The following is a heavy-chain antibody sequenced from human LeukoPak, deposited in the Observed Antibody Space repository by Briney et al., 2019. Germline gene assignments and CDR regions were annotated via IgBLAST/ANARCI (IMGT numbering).Heavy chain of an antibody. CDR2: FDPEDGET. Sequence: RASVKVSCKVSGYTLTELSMHWVRQAPGKGLEWMGGFDPEDGETIYAQKFRGRVTMTEDTSTDTAYMELSSLRSEDTAVYYCATVQYSGSYYIYYGMDVWGQGTTVTVSS. CDR1: GYTLTELS. V-gene: IGHV1-24*01. D-gene: IGHD1-26*01. CDR3: ATVQYSGSYYIYYGMDV. J-gene: IGHJ6*02.